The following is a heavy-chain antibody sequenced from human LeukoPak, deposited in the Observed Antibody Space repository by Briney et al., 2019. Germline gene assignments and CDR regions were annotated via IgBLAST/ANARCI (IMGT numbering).Heavy chain of an antibody. D-gene: IGHD2-8*02. J-gene: IGHJ3*02. Sequence: ASVKVSCKASGGTFSSYAISWVRQAPGQGLEWMGGIIPIFGTANYAQKFQGRVTITADESTSTAYMELSSLRSEDTAVYYCARDLVAALPDAFDIWGQGTMVTVSS. CDR3: ARDLVAALPDAFDI. V-gene: IGHV1-69*13. CDR2: IIPIFGTA. CDR1: GGTFSSYA.